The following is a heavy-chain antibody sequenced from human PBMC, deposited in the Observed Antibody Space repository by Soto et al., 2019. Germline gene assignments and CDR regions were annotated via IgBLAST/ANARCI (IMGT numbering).Heavy chain of an antibody. Sequence: ELQVVESGGGLIHPGGSLRLSCGASGFTVNSNYMSWVRQAPGKGLEWVSVIYSGGDIYYADSVKGRFTISRDDSKNSVYRQMNSLRADDAAIYYCAKGNWEGLDFWGQATLVSVSP. D-gene: IGHD1-26*01. CDR2: IYSGGDI. CDR3: AKGNWEGLDF. V-gene: IGHV3-53*01. CDR1: GFTVNSNY. J-gene: IGHJ4*02.